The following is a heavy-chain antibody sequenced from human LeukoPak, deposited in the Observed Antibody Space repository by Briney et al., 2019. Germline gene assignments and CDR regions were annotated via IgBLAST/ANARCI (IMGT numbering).Heavy chain of an antibody. CDR1: GGSFSGYY. CDR2: INHSGST. D-gene: IGHD4-23*01. Sequence: PSETLSLTCAVYGGSFSGYYWSWIRQPPGKGLEWIGEINHSGSTNYNPSLKGRVTISVDTSKNQFSLKLSSVTPEDTAVYYCAREGPYGGTPYYFDYWGQGTLVTVSS. V-gene: IGHV4-34*01. CDR3: AREGPYGGTPYYFDY. J-gene: IGHJ4*02.